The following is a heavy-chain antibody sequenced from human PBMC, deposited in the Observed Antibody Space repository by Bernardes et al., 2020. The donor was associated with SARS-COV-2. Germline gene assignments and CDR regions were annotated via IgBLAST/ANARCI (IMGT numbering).Heavy chain of an antibody. Sequence: SETLSLTCTVSGGSISSYYWSWIRQPPGKGLEWIGYISYSGRTNYNPSLKSRFTISVDTSKNQFSLKLSSVTAADTAVYYCARLRYRYYGSGSKGMDVWGQGTTVTVSS. CDR1: GGSISSYY. CDR3: ARLRYRYYGSGSKGMDV. J-gene: IGHJ6*02. D-gene: IGHD3-10*01. V-gene: IGHV4-59*08. CDR2: ISYSGRT.